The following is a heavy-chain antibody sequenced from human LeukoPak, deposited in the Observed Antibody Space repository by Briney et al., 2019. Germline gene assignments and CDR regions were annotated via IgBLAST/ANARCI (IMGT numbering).Heavy chain of an antibody. CDR1: GASVSSHY. CDR3: ARLSTYYDFWSPLDY. J-gene: IGHJ4*02. V-gene: IGHV4-59*02. CDR2: VSYSGGT. Sequence: SEALSLTCTVSGASVSSHYWSWIRQPPGKGLEWIGYVSYSGGTNYNPSLKSRVTISLDTSKDQFSLRLNSVTAADTAVYYCARLSTYYDFWSPLDYWGQGTLVTVSS. D-gene: IGHD3-3*01.